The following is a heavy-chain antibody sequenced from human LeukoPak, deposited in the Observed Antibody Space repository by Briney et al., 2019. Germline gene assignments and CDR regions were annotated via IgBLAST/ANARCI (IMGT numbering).Heavy chain of an antibody. J-gene: IGHJ4*02. V-gene: IGHV3-23*01. CDR2: ISGGGGNT. CDR3: ARDGRGYSGYGDFDS. Sequence: PGGSLRLSCAASGLTFSSYAMSWVRRAPGKGLEWVSAISGGGGNTYYADSVKGRFTISRDNSKNTLYLQMNSLRGEDTAVYYCARDGRGYSGYGDFDSWGQGTLVTVSS. CDR1: GLTFSSYA. D-gene: IGHD5-12*01.